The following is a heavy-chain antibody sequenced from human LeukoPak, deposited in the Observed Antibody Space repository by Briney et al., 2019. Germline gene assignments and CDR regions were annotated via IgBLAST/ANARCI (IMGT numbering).Heavy chain of an antibody. V-gene: IGHV7-4-1*02. Sequence: ASVKVSCKASGYTFTIYAMNWMRQAPGQGLEWMGWINTNTGNPTYVQGFTGRFVFSLDTSVSTAYLQISSLKAKDTAVYYCARGLSEFYYDSSGYPLWGQGTLVTVSS. CDR1: GYTFTIYA. D-gene: IGHD3-22*01. J-gene: IGHJ4*02. CDR3: ARGLSEFYYDSSGYPL. CDR2: INTNTGNP.